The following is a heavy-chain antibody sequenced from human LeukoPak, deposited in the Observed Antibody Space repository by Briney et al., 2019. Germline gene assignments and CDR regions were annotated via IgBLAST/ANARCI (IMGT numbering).Heavy chain of an antibody. CDR2: IIPIFSTA. V-gene: IGHV1-69*05. CDR3: AGFFYDNSGDAFDI. J-gene: IGHJ3*02. Sequence: SVKVSCKASGGTFSSYAISWVRQAPGQGLEWMGGIIPIFSTANYAQKFQGRVTITTDESTRTVYMELSSLRPEDSAVYYCAGFFYDNSGDAFDIWGQGTMVTVSS. CDR1: GGTFSSYA. D-gene: IGHD3-22*01.